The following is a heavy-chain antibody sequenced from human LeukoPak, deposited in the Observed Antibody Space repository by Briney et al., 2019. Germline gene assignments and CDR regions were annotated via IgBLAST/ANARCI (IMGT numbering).Heavy chain of an antibody. J-gene: IGHJ4*02. Sequence: PSETLSLTCAVSGGSLSSSTYYWGWIRQSPGKGLEWIGNIYYSGSTYYNPSLKSRVTISVDTSKNQFSLKLSSVTAADTAVYYCARWDFYGGVFYWGQGTLVIVSS. V-gene: IGHV4-39*01. CDR3: ARWDFYGGVFY. CDR2: IYYSGST. CDR1: GGSLSSSTYY. D-gene: IGHD2/OR15-2a*01.